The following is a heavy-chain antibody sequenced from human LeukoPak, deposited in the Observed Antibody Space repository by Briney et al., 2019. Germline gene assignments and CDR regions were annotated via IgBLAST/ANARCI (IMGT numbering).Heavy chain of an antibody. CDR3: ARHEVGYWFDP. Sequence: SETLSLTCTVSGGSISSYYWSWIRQPPGKGLEWIGYIYYSGSTNYNPSLKSRVTISVDTSKNQFSLKLSSVTAADTAVYYCARHEVGYWFDPWGQGTLVTVSS. CDR2: IYYSGST. CDR1: GGSISSYY. D-gene: IGHD3-10*01. V-gene: IGHV4-59*08. J-gene: IGHJ5*02.